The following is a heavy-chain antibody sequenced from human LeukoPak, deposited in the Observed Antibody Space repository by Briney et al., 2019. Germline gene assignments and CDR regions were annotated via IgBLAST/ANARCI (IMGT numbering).Heavy chain of an antibody. CDR1: GFTFSSYS. D-gene: IGHD3-10*01. Sequence: GGSLRLSCVASGFTFSSYSMNWVRQAPGRGLEWVSSIITLSATYFYYADSVKGRFTISRDNAKNSLYLQMDSLRAEDTAVYYCAREGYYGSGSPPSLYFDYWGQGTLVTVSS. CDR2: IITLSATYF. V-gene: IGHV3-21*01. J-gene: IGHJ4*02. CDR3: AREGYYGSGSPPSLYFDY.